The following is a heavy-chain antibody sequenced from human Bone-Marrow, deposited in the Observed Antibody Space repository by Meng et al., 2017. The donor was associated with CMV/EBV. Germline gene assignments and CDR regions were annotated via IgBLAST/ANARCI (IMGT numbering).Heavy chain of an antibody. CDR1: GGTFSSYT. Sequence: SVKVSCKASGGTFSSYTISWVRQAPGQGLEWMGRIIPILGIANYAQKFQGRVTITADKSTSTAYMELSSLRSEDTAVYYYASGRVNPPASGYYYYYYGMDVWGQGTTVTVSS. CDR3: ASGRVNPPASGYYYYYYGMDV. V-gene: IGHV1-69*02. D-gene: IGHD1-14*01. J-gene: IGHJ6*02. CDR2: IIPILGIA.